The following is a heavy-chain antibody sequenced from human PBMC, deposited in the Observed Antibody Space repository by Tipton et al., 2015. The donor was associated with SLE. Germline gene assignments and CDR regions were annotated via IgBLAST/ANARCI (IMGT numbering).Heavy chain of an antibody. CDR2: VYDSGTT. J-gene: IGHJ6*02. V-gene: IGHV4-39*07. CDR3: ARVVTVLATHYYDMDV. CDR1: GASISTYY. Sequence: TLSLTCTVSGASISTYYWGWVRQPPGKGLEWIGSVYDSGTTYYNPSLKSRVTMSVDTSKTQFSLKVMSLTAADTAVYYCARVVTVLATHYYDMDVWGQGTTVTVSS. D-gene: IGHD2-21*02.